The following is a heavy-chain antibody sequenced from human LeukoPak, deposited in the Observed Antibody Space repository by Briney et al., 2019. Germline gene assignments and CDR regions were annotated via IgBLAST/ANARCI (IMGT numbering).Heavy chain of an antibody. V-gene: IGHV3-23*01. CDR3: ATLPNYDILTGYSSGY. CDR1: GFTFSSYA. CDR2: IGGSGGST. Sequence: GGSLRCYCAASGFTFSSYAMSWVRQAPGKGLKWISAIGGSGGSTYYADSVKGRFTISRDNSKNTLYLQMNSLRAEDTDVYYCATLPNYDILTGYSSGYWGQGTLVTVSS. J-gene: IGHJ4*02. D-gene: IGHD3-9*01.